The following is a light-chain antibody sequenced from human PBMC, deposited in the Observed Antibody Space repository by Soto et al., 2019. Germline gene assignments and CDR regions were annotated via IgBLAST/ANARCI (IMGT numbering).Light chain of an antibody. J-gene: IGKJ2*01. CDR1: QSLSSW. Sequence: DIPMTQSPSTLSASVGDTVTITCRASQSLSSWLAWYQQKPGQAPTLLIHKASTLESGVPSRFSGSGSGTEFTLTISSLQPDDFATFYCQQYDRFPYTFGQGTKLEIK. V-gene: IGKV1-5*03. CDR2: KAS. CDR3: QQYDRFPYT.